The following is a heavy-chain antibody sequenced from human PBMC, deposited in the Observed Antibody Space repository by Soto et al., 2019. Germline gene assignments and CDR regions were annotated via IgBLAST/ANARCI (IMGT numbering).Heavy chain of an antibody. CDR3: ARGPNPPNYYDSSGYADAFDI. Sequence: HGESLKISCKGSGYSFTSYWISWVRQMPGKGLEWMGRIDPSDSYTNYSPSFQGHATISADKSISTAYLQWSSLKASDTAMYYCARGPNPPNYYDSSGYADAFDIWGQGTMVTVSS. CDR2: IDPSDSYT. J-gene: IGHJ3*02. V-gene: IGHV5-10-1*01. CDR1: GYSFTSYW. D-gene: IGHD3-22*01.